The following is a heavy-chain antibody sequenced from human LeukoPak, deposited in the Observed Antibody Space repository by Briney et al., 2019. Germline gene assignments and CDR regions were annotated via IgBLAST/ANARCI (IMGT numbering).Heavy chain of an antibody. V-gene: IGHV4-30-2*01. CDR2: IYHSGST. D-gene: IGHD4-17*01. CDR3: ARNYGDYVSWFDP. CDR1: GGSISSGGYS. Sequence: SETLSLTCAVSGGSISSGGYSWSWIRQPPGQGLEWIGYIYHSGSTYYNPSLKSRVTISVDRSKNQFSLKLSSVTAADTAVYYCARNYGDYVSWFDPWGQGTLVTVSS. J-gene: IGHJ5*02.